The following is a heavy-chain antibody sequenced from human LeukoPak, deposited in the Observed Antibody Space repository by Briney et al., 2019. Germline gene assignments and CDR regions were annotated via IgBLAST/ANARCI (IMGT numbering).Heavy chain of an antibody. D-gene: IGHD3-16*01. V-gene: IGHV3-30-3*01. Sequence: PGRSLRLSCAASRFTFSSYAMHWVRQAPGKGLEWVAVISYDGSNKYYADSVKGRFTISRDNSKNTLYLQMNSLRAEDTAAYYCARTFPGGGGFDYWGQGTLVTVSS. J-gene: IGHJ4*02. CDR2: ISYDGSNK. CDR3: ARTFPGGGGFDY. CDR1: RFTFSSYA.